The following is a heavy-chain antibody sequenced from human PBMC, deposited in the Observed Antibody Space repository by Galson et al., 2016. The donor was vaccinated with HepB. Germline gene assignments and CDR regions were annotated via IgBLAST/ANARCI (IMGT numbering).Heavy chain of an antibody. CDR3: AKGGHYSPFDP. CDR2: ISGNGGET. V-gene: IGHV3-23*01. CDR1: GFTFSHSA. J-gene: IGHJ5*02. Sequence: SLRLSCAASGFTFSHSALTWIRQAPGKGLEWVSTISGNGGETFYADSVRGRFPISRDHSWNTLSLQMNSLRAEDTALYYCAKGGHYSPFDPWGQGTLVTASS. D-gene: IGHD2-21*01.